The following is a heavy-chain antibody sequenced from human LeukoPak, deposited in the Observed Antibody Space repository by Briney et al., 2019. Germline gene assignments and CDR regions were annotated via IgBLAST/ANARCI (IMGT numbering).Heavy chain of an antibody. CDR1: GFTFSYYS. Sequence: PGGSLRLSCAASGFTFSYYSMSWVRQAPGKGLEWVSGITGSAGSTHYADSVKGRFTISRDSTKNTLYLQMNSLRAEDTAIYYCAKSSYYDSSGYYREYDFDYWGQGTLVTVSS. J-gene: IGHJ4*02. D-gene: IGHD3-22*01. CDR3: AKSSYYDSSGYYREYDFDY. V-gene: IGHV3-23*01. CDR2: ITGSAGST.